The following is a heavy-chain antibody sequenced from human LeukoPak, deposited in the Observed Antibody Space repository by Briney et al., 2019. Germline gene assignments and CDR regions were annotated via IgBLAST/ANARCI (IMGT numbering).Heavy chain of an antibody. V-gene: IGHV4-39*07. CDR1: GYSISSSSYY. CDR2: IYYSGST. Sequence: SETLSLTCTVSGYSISSSSYYWGWIRQPPGKGLEWIGSIYYSGSTYYNPSLKSRVTISVDTSKNQFSLKLSSVTAADTAVYYCARRERYCSGGSCYWFDPWGQGTLVTVSS. D-gene: IGHD2-15*01. J-gene: IGHJ5*02. CDR3: ARRERYCSGGSCYWFDP.